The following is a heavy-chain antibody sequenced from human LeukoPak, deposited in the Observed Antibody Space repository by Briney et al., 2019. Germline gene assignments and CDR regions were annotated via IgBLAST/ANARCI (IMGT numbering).Heavy chain of an antibody. D-gene: IGHD7-27*01. J-gene: IGHJ4*02. CDR1: GFTFSSYA. Sequence: GESLKISCAASGFTFSSYAMHWVRQAPGKGLEWVAVISYDGSNKYYADSVKGRFTISRDNSKNTLYLQMNSLRAEDTAVYYCARSPGPFDYWGQGTLVTVSS. CDR3: ARSPGPFDY. V-gene: IGHV3-30-3*01. CDR2: ISYDGSNK.